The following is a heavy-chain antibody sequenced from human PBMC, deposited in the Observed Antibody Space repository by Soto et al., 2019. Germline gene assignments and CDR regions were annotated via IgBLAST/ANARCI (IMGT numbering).Heavy chain of an antibody. CDR1: GGSLSGYY. J-gene: IGHJ4*02. Sequence: QVQLQQWGAGLLKPSETLSLNCAVTGGSLSGYYWSWIRQPPGKGLEWIGEVKDGGHTNYSPSLRTRVTESSDTSNYQYSLRLNSVTAADTGVSYCARGQEGVVAAHWDQGSLVTVSS. V-gene: IGHV4-34*01. D-gene: IGHD6-19*01. CDR3: ARGQEGVVAAH. CDR2: VKDGGHT.